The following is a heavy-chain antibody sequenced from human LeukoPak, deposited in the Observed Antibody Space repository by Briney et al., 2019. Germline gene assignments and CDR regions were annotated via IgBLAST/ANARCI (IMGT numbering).Heavy chain of an antibody. Sequence: GASVKVSCKASGDTFTGNYIHWVRQAPGQGLEWMGWINPNSGDKHYAQKFQGRVTMTRDTSISTACMELSRLRSDDTARYYCARGSTVGATESLGFDYWGQGTPVTVSS. CDR2: INPNSGDK. CDR1: GDTFTGNY. D-gene: IGHD1-26*01. CDR3: ARGSTVGATESLGFDY. V-gene: IGHV1-2*02. J-gene: IGHJ4*02.